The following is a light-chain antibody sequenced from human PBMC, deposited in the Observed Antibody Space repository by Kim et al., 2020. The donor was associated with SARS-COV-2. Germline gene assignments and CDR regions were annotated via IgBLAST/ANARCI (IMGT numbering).Light chain of an antibody. CDR1: QGIRND. V-gene: IGKV1-6*01. Sequence: SASVGDRVTITCRASQGIRNDLGWYQQKPGKAPKLLLYAASSLQSGVPSRFSGSGSGTDFTLTISSLQPEDFATYYCLQDYIYPYTFGQGTKLDI. CDR3: LQDYIYPYT. CDR2: AAS. J-gene: IGKJ2*01.